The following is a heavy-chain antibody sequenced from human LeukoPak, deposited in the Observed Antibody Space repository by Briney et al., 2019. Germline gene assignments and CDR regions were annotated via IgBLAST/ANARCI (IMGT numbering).Heavy chain of an antibody. D-gene: IGHD2-2*01. Sequence: GGSLRLSCAASGFTFTSYWMSWVRQAPGKGLEWVANIKQDGSEKHYVDSVKGRFTISRDSSKNTLDLQMNSLRAEDTAIYFCARLSSSGYSSDNWGQGTLVTVSS. J-gene: IGHJ4*02. CDR3: ARLSSSGYSSDN. V-gene: IGHV3-7*03. CDR2: IKQDGSEK. CDR1: GFTFTSYW.